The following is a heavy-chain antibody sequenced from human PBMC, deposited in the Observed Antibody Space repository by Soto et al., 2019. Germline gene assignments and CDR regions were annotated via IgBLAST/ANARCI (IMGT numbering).Heavy chain of an antibody. CDR3: ARDCSGGSCYPGMDV. J-gene: IGHJ6*02. CDR2: ISSSGYI. V-gene: IGHV3-21*01. D-gene: IGHD2-15*01. CDR1: GFSFSTYN. Sequence: PGGSLRLSCAASGFSFSTYNMNWVRQAPGKRLEWLSSISSSGYIFSTDSVRGRFTISRDNAKNSVYLQINSLRAEDTAVYFCARDCSGGSCYPGMDVWGQGTTVTVSS.